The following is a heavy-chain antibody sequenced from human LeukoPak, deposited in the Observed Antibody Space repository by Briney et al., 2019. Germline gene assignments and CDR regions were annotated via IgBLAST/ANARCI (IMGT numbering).Heavy chain of an antibody. J-gene: IGHJ4*02. CDR2: IYYSGST. Sequence: PSETLSLTCTVSGGSISSSSYYWGWIRQPPGKGLEWIGSIYYSGSTYYNPSLKSRVTISVDTSKNQFSLKLSSVTAADTAVYYCARDWEGNFDYWGQGTLVTVSS. D-gene: IGHD1-26*01. CDR3: ARDWEGNFDY. CDR1: GGSISSSSYY. V-gene: IGHV4-39*07.